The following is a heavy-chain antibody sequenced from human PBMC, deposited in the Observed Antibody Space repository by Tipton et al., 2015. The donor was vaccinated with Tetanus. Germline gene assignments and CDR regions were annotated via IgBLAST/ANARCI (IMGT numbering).Heavy chain of an antibody. J-gene: IGHJ5*02. D-gene: IGHD6-6*01. V-gene: IGHV4-31*03. CDR3: ARDRGGGRVVRLNWLDP. Sequence: TLSLTCTVSGDSISRGGYFWNRIRQRPGKGPGWVGYIYYSGATYYNPSLKSRVSMSVDTSKNQFSLNLSSVTAADTAVYYCARDRGGGRVVRLNWLDPWGQGTLVTVSS. CDR2: IYYSGAT. CDR1: GDSISRGGYF.